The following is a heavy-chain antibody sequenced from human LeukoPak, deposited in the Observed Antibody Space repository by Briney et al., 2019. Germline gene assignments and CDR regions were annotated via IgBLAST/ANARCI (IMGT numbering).Heavy chain of an antibody. Sequence: GASVKVSCKASGYTFTSYGISWVRQAPGQELEWMGWISAYNGNTNYAQKLQGRVTMTTDTSTSTAYMELRSLRSDDTAVYYCASISRATNAFDIWGQGTMVTVSS. CDR3: ASISRATNAFDI. CDR2: ISAYNGNT. CDR1: GYTFTSYG. D-gene: IGHD1-26*01. J-gene: IGHJ3*02. V-gene: IGHV1-18*01.